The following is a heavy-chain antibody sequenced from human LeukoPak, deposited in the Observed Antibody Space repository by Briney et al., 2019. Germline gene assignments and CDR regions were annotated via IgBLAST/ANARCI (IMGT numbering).Heavy chain of an antibody. Sequence: SGGSLRLSCVGSGFTFSRSAMNWVRLAPGKGLEWVSGISGSGGHTYYTDSVKGRFTISRDNSKTTVSLQMNSLTTDDTAVYYCAKEGRLTVAAVVVENYFDFWGQGTPVIVSA. CDR3: AKEGRLTVAAVVVENYFDF. D-gene: IGHD3-22*01. J-gene: IGHJ4*02. CDR2: ISGSGGHT. CDR1: GFTFSRSA. V-gene: IGHV3-23*01.